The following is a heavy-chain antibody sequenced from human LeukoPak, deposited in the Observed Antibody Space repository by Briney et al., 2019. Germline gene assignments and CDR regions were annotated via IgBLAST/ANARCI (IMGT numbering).Heavy chain of an antibody. CDR1: GFTFSGYS. CDR2: FGTRSTSV. D-gene: IGHD3-22*01. J-gene: IGHJ4*02. CDR3: ARGVSEGFDF. V-gene: IGHV3-21*01. Sequence: GGSLRLSCTASGFTFSGYSMNWIRQAPGKGLEWVSSFGTRSTSVYHAGSVKGRFAISRDNANNSLYLQMNSLRAEDTALYYCARGVSEGFDFWGQGTLVTVSS.